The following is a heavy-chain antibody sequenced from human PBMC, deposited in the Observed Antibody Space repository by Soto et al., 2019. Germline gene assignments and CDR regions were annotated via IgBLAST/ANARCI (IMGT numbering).Heavy chain of an antibody. Sequence: SETLSLTCAVSGGSISSSNWWSWVRQPPGKGLEWIGEIYHSGSTNYNPSLKSRVTISVDKSKNQFSLKLSSVTAEDTAVYYCARDADILTGSDAFDIWGQGTMVTVSS. CDR1: GGSISSSNW. V-gene: IGHV4-4*02. D-gene: IGHD3-9*01. CDR2: IYHSGST. J-gene: IGHJ3*02. CDR3: ARDADILTGSDAFDI.